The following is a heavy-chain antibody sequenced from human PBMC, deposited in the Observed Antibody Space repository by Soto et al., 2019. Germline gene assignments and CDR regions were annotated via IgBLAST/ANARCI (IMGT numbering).Heavy chain of an antibody. D-gene: IGHD5-12*01. CDR1: GFSFSNYP. V-gene: IGHV3-30-3*01. Sequence: GGSLRLSCAASGFSFSNYPMHWVRQAPGKGLEWVSVISYDGGNKYYANSVKGRFTISRGNSKNTVYLQMNSLRAEDTAVYYCAREWLQLDWYFDYWGQGTLVPVSS. CDR3: AREWLQLDWYFDY. CDR2: ISYDGGNK. J-gene: IGHJ4*02.